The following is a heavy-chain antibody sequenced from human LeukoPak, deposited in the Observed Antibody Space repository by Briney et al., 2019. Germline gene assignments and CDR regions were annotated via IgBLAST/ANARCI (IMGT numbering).Heavy chain of an antibody. CDR1: GDSISSYC. D-gene: IGHD6-13*01. CDR2: SCTSGST. CDR3: ARHQHQLVTGYDY. Sequence: SETLSLTCTVSGDSISSYCWNWIRQPPGKGLEWIGYSCTSGSTNYNPSLMSRVTISVDTSKNQFSLKLISVTAADTAVYYCARHQHQLVTGYDYWGQGTLVTVSS. J-gene: IGHJ4*02. V-gene: IGHV4-4*09.